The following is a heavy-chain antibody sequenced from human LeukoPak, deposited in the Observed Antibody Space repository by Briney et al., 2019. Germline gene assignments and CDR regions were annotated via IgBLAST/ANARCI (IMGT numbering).Heavy chain of an antibody. Sequence: GGSLRLSCAASGFTFSDYYMSWIRQAPGKGLEWVSYISSSGSTIYYADSVKGRFTISRDNAKNSLYLQMNSLRAEDTAVYYCASSPGRGYSNGGGFDYWGQGTLVTVSS. D-gene: IGHD5-18*01. J-gene: IGHJ4*02. CDR2: ISSSGSTI. V-gene: IGHV3-11*01. CDR3: ASSPGRGYSNGGGFDY. CDR1: GFTFSDYY.